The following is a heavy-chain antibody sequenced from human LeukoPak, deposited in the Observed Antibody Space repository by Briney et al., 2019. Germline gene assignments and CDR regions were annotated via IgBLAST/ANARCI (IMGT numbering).Heavy chain of an antibody. D-gene: IGHD3-22*01. CDR1: GFTFSSYS. CDR2: ISSSSSYI. J-gene: IGHJ4*02. V-gene: IGHV3-21*01. Sequence: GGSLRLSCAASGFTFSSYSMNWVRQAPGKGLEWVSSISSSSSYIYYADSVKGRFTISRDNAKNSLYLQMNSLRAEDTAVYYCASAQDYYDSSGYYPTPFDYWGQGTLVTVSP. CDR3: ASAQDYYDSSGYYPTPFDY.